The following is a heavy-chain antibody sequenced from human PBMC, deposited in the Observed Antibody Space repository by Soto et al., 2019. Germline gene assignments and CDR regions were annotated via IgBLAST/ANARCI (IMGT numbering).Heavy chain of an antibody. CDR1: GFTFSSYA. D-gene: IGHD2-2*01. Sequence: GGSLRLSCAASGFTFSSYAMSWVRQAPGEGLEWVSAISGSGGSTYYADSVKGRFTISRDNSKNTLYLQMNSLRAEDTAVYYCANTVVVPAAIFDYWGQGTLVTVSS. CDR2: ISGSGGST. CDR3: ANTVVVPAAIFDY. J-gene: IGHJ4*02. V-gene: IGHV3-23*01.